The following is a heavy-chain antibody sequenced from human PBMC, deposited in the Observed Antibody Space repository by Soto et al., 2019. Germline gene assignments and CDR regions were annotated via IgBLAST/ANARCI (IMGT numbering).Heavy chain of an antibody. CDR2: IKQDGSDK. CDR3: ARETENDAFDI. CDR1: GFTFSSYW. V-gene: IGHV3-7*01. Sequence: AGGSLRLSCAASGFTFSSYWMSWVRQAPGKGLEWVANIKQDGSDKYYVDSVKGRFTISRDNAKNSLYLQMNSLRAEDTAVYYCARETENDAFDIWGQGTMVTVSS. J-gene: IGHJ3*02.